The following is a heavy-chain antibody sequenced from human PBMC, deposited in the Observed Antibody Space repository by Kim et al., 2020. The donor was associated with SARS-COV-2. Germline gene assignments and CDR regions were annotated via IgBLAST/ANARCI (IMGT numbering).Heavy chain of an antibody. D-gene: IGHD6-19*01. CDR3: AKGMHGSGWYYFDF. V-gene: IGHV3-23*01. J-gene: IGHJ4*02. Sequence: ADSVKGPFTISRDNSKSTLYLQMNSLRAEDTAIYYCAKGMHGSGWYYFDFWGQGTLVTVSS.